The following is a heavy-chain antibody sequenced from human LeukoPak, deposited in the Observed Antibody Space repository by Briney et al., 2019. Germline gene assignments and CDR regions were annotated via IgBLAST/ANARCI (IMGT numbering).Heavy chain of an antibody. Sequence: SETLSLTCTVSGGSISSGGYYWSWIRQHPGKGLEWIGYIYYSGSTYYNPSLKNRVTISVDTSKNQFSLKLSSVTAADTAVYYCARDSNYEPGGFDYWGQGTLVTVSS. CDR2: IYYSGST. J-gene: IGHJ4*02. D-gene: IGHD4-11*01. CDR3: ARDSNYEPGGFDY. CDR1: GGSISSGGYY. V-gene: IGHV4-31*03.